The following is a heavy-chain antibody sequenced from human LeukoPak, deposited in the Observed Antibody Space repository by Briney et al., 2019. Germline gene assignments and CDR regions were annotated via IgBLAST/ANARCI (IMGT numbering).Heavy chain of an antibody. CDR3: AKDWSVRGYSGYANLILLSMDV. J-gene: IGHJ6*03. V-gene: IGHV3-74*01. CDR1: GFSFSSFW. D-gene: IGHD5-12*01. CDR2: IISDGTTT. Sequence: PGGSLRLSCAASGFSFSSFWMHWVRQVPGKCLVWVSGIISDGTTTGYADSVKGRFTISRDNSKNTLYLQMNSLRAEDTAVYYCAKDWSVRGYSGYANLILLSMDVWGKGTTVTVSS.